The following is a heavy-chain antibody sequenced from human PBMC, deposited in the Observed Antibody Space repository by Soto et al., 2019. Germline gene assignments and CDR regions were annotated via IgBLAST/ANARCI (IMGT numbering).Heavy chain of an antibody. CDR2: IYYSGST. J-gene: IGHJ6*02. V-gene: IGHV4-30-4*01. Sequence: SETLSLTCTVSGAPISSGDYYWSWIRQPPGKGLEWIGYIYYSGSTYYNPSLKSRVTISVDTSKNQFSLKLSSVTAADTAVYYCASSAMYSSGWYLDYGMDVWGQGTTVTVSS. D-gene: IGHD6-19*01. CDR1: GAPISSGDYY. CDR3: ASSAMYSSGWYLDYGMDV.